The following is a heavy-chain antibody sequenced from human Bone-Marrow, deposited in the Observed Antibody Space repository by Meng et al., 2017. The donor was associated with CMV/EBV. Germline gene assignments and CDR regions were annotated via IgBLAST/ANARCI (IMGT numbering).Heavy chain of an antibody. Sequence: SETLSLTCTVSGGSISSSSYYWGWIRQPPGKGLEWIGSIYYSGSTYYNPSLKSRVTISVDTSKNQFSLKLSSVTAADTAVYYCARSRYCSSSSCYKARVYFDYWGQGTLVTVSS. CDR1: GGSISSSSYY. J-gene: IGHJ4*02. CDR2: IYYSGST. D-gene: IGHD2-2*02. V-gene: IGHV4-39*01. CDR3: ARSRYCSSSSCYKARVYFDY.